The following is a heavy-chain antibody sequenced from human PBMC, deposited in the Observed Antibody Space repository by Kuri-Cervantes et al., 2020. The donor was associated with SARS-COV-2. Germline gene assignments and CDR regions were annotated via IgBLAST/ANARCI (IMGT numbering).Heavy chain of an antibody. CDR1: GFTFSSYA. D-gene: IGHD2-2*02. CDR2: ISSNGGST. V-gene: IGHV3-64D*08. Sequence: GESLKISCSASGFTFSSYAMHWVRQAPGMGLEYVSAISSNGGSTYYADSVKGRFTISRDNSKNTLYLQMSSLRAEDTAVYYCVKGYCSSTSCYRGGYWGQGTLVTVSS. J-gene: IGHJ4*02. CDR3: VKGYCSSTSCYRGGY.